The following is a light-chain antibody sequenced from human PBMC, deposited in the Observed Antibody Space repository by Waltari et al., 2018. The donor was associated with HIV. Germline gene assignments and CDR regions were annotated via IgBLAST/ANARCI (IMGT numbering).Light chain of an antibody. CDR1: SSDVGGYNY. V-gene: IGLV2-23*02. J-gene: IGLJ2*01. CDR3: CSYAGSSTLV. Sequence: QSALTQPASASGSPGPSITLSCTVSSSDVGGYNYVAWYQPHPGNAPKLMIYDVSKRPSGVSNRFSDSKSGNTASLTISGLQAEDEADYYCCSYAGSSTLVFGGGTKLTVL. CDR2: DVS.